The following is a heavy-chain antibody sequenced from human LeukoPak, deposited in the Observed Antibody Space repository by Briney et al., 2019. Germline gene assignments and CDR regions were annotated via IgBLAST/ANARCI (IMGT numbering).Heavy chain of an antibody. CDR2: IIPIFGTA. J-gene: IGHJ5*02. CDR1: GGTFSSYA. CDR3: ARSAPYCSSTSCYAT. V-gene: IGHV1-69*05. D-gene: IGHD2-2*01. Sequence: ASVTVSCKASGGTFSSYAISWVRQAPGQGLEWMGGIIPIFGTANYAQKFQGRVTITTDESTSTAYMELSSLRSEDTAVYYCARSAPYCSSTSCYATWGQGTLVTVSS.